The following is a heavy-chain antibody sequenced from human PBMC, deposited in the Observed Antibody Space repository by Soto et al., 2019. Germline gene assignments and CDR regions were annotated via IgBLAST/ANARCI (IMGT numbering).Heavy chain of an antibody. CDR2: ISSSSTYT. D-gene: IGHD3-10*01. Sequence: QVQLVESGGGLVKPGGSLRLSCAASGFTLSDYYMNWIRQAPGKGLEWVSYISSSSTYTNYADSVKGRFTISRDNAKNSLYREMNSLRAEDTAVYYCARETYGSGTYLSEPSIDYWGQGTLVTVSS. V-gene: IGHV3-11*05. CDR3: ARETYGSGTYLSEPSIDY. J-gene: IGHJ4*02. CDR1: GFTLSDYY.